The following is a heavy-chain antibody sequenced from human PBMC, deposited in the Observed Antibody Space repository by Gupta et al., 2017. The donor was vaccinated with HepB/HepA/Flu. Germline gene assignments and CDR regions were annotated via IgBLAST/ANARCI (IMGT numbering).Heavy chain of an antibody. CDR1: GGSFSGYY. CDR2: INHSGST. Sequence: QVQLQQWGAGLLKPSETLSLTCAAYGGSFSGYYWSWIRQPPGKGMEWIGEINHSGSTNYNPSLKSRVTISVDTSKNQFSLKLSSVTAADTAVYYCARGRLGGSSWGQGTLVTVSS. J-gene: IGHJ4*02. V-gene: IGHV4-34*01. CDR3: ARGRLGGSS. D-gene: IGHD6-13*01.